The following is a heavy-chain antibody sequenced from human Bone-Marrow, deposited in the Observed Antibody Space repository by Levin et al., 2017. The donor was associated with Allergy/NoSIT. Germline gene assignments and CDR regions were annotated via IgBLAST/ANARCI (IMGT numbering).Heavy chain of an antibody. J-gene: IGHJ4*02. Sequence: SSETLSLTCTVSGDSITSGDDFWTWIRRPPRKGLEWIGYIYYHGTTYYNPSLNSRAAISLDTSKNQFSLKVNSVTAADTAVYYCARGRVDTAVSFHSWGQGTLVTVSS. V-gene: IGHV4-30-4*01. CDR1: GDSITSGDDF. D-gene: IGHD5-18*01. CDR2: IYYHGTT. CDR3: ARGRVDTAVSFHS.